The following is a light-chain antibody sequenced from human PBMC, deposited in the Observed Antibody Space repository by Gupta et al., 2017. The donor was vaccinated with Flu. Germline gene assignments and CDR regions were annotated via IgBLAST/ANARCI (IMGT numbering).Light chain of an antibody. CDR1: SYFVAYYD. Sequence: SYFVAYYDFVWYHLLPAKALSLLIYCVSSRPSGISNHVSGSKSYNTASLTISGVQPEDEAAYVCSSSAGSTTPWVFGAGTKLTVL. CDR3: SSSAGSTTPWV. V-gene: IGLV2-14*03. J-gene: IGLJ3*02. CDR2: CVS.